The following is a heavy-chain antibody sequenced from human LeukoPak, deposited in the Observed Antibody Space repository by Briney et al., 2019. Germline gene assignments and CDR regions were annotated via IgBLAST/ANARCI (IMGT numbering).Heavy chain of an antibody. CDR1: GHTFTSDY. Sequence: ASVKVSCKATGHTFTSDYMHWVRQAPGQGLEWVGMINSRGSVTSYAEKLQGRVIVTRDTSTSTVYMELSSLRSEDTAVYYCAREQPTVMPFDYRGQGTLVSVSS. CDR2: INSRGSVT. D-gene: IGHD2-2*01. CDR3: AREQPTVMPFDY. J-gene: IGHJ4*02. V-gene: IGHV1-46*01.